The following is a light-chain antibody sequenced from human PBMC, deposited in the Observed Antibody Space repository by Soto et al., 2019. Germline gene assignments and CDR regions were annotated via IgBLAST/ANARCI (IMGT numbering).Light chain of an antibody. Sequence: EIVLTQSPGTLSLSPGEGATLSCRASQSVKSTYLAWYQQKPGQAPRLLLYAVSSRATGIPDRFSGSGSGNTFTLTISRRGPEDFSVYYCQQYGSSVTFGQGTKVEIK. V-gene: IGKV3-20*01. CDR3: QQYGSSVT. CDR1: QSVKSTY. CDR2: AVS. J-gene: IGKJ1*01.